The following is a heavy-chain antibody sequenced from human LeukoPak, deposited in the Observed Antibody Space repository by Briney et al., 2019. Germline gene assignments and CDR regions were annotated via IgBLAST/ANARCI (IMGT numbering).Heavy chain of an antibody. J-gene: IGHJ4*02. CDR1: GFTFTSYA. D-gene: IGHD4-11*01. Sequence: GGSLRLSCAASGFTFTSYAMHWVRQAPGKGLEWVAVISYDGGNKYYADSVKGRFTISRDNSKNTLYLQMNSLRAEDTAVYYCAKILPDTVTADYWGQGTLVTVSS. V-gene: IGHV3-30*18. CDR3: AKILPDTVTADY. CDR2: ISYDGGNK.